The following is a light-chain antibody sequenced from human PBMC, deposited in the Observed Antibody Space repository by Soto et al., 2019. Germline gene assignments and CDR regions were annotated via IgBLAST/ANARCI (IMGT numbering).Light chain of an antibody. J-gene: IGKJ5*01. CDR3: HQYNEYPIT. V-gene: IGKV1-5*01. CDR2: AAS. Sequence: DIQMPQSPSTLSASVGDRVTITCRASRSVSTSLAWYQQKPGTAPKLLIFAASSLQSGVPSRLSGSGSGTDFTLTISSLQPEDFATYYCHQYNEYPITFGQGTRLEIK. CDR1: RSVSTS.